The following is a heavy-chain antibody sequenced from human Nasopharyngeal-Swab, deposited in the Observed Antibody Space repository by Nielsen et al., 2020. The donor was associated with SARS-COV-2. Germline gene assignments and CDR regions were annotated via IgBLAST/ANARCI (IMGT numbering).Heavy chain of an antibody. V-gene: IGHV4-34*01. CDR3: AIGAWVYGILSGYYGYYYSCM. Sequence: WIRQPPGKGLEWIGEINHSGSTNYNPSLKSRVTISVDTSKNQFSLKLSSVAAADTAVYYCAIGAWVYGILSGYYGYYYSCM. CDR2: INHSGST. J-gene: IGHJ6*01. D-gene: IGHD3-9*01.